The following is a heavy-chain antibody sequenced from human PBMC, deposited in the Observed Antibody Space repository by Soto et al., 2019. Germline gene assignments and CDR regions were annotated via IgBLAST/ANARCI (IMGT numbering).Heavy chain of an antibody. Sequence: GGSLRLSCAASGFTVSSNYMSWARQAPGKGLEWVSVIYSGGSTYYADSVKGRFTISRDNSKNTLYLQMNSLRAEDTAVYYCARESTEYSYGLYYYYGMDVWGQGTTVTVSS. CDR3: ARESTEYSYGLYYYYGMDV. CDR2: IYSGGST. J-gene: IGHJ6*02. CDR1: GFTVSSNY. D-gene: IGHD5-18*01. V-gene: IGHV3-53*01.